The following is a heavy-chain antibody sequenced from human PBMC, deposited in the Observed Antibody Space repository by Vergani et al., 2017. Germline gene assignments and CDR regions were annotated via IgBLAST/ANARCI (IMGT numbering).Heavy chain of an antibody. CDR3: ARAGHYVVVTAISYLGTRYGMDV. J-gene: IGHJ6*02. D-gene: IGHD2-21*02. V-gene: IGHV1-69*13. CDR1: GYTFTSYG. CDR2: IIPIFGTA. Sequence: QVQLVQSGAEVKKPGASVKVSCKASGYTFTSYGISWVRQAPGQGLEWMGGIIPIFGTANYAQKFQGRVTITADESTSTAYMELSSLRSEDTAVYYCARAGHYVVVTAISYLGTRYGMDVWGQGTTVTVSS.